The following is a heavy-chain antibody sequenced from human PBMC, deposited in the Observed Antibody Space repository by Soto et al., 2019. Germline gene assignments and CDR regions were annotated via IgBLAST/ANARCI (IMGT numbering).Heavy chain of an antibody. CDR2: IYYSGST. D-gene: IGHD3-3*01. J-gene: IGHJ6*02. CDR1: GGSISSGGYY. CDR3: ARDLLQDDFWRRGMDV. Sequence: QVQLQESGPGLVKPSQTLSLTCTVSGGSISSGGYYWSWIRQHPGKGLEWIGDIYYSGSTYYNPSLKSRVTISVDTSKNQFSLKLSSVTAADTAVYYCARDLLQDDFWRRGMDVWGQGTTVTVSS. V-gene: IGHV4-31*03.